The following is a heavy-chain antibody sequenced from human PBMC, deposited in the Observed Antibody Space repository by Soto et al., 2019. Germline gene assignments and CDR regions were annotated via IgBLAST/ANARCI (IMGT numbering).Heavy chain of an antibody. J-gene: IGHJ6*02. D-gene: IGHD3-10*01. V-gene: IGHV4-34*01. CDR1: GGSFSGYY. CDR3: ARGRRLLLWCGDPSLNYSMDV. Sequence: PSETLSLTCAVYGGSFSGYYWSWIRQPPGKGLEWIGEINHSGSTNYNPSLKSRVTISVDTSKNQCSLKLSSVTAADTAVYYCARGRRLLLWCGDPSLNYSMDVWGQGTTVTVSS. CDR2: INHSGST.